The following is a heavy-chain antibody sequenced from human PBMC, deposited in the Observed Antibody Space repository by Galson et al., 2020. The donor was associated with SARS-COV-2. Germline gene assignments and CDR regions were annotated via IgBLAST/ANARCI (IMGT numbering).Heavy chain of an antibody. CDR1: GFPFSSFA. V-gene: IGHV3-30*18. Sequence: GESLKISCAASGFPFSSFAMHWVRQAPGKGLQWVALISYDGTSKQYADSVKGRFSISRDNSKDTLYLQMNSLRAEDTALYYCAKDGYYGSVSSYHYYYGMHVWGQGTTVTVFS. CDR2: ISYDGTSK. D-gene: IGHD3-10*01. J-gene: IGHJ6*02. CDR3: AKDGYYGSVSSYHYYYGMHV.